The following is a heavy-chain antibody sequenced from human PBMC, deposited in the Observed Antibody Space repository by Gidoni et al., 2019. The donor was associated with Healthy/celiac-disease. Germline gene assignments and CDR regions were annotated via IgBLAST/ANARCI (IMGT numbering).Heavy chain of an antibody. CDR3: AKAGLTMVRGVMGGMDV. Sequence: EVQLLESGGGLVQPGGSLRLSCAASGFTFSSYAMSWVRQAPGKGLEWVSAISGSGGSTYYADSVKGRFTISRDNSKNTLYLQMNSLRAEDTAVYYCAKAGLTMVRGVMGGMDVWGQGTTVTVSS. D-gene: IGHD3-10*01. J-gene: IGHJ6*02. CDR2: ISGSGGST. V-gene: IGHV3-23*01. CDR1: GFTFSSYA.